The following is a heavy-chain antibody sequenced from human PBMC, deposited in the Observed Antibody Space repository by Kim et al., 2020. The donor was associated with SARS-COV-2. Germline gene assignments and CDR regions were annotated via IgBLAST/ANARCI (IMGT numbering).Heavy chain of an antibody. CDR1: GGSFSGHQ. D-gene: IGHD3-3*01. Sequence: SETLSLTCAVYGGSFSGHQWSWIRQPPGKGLKWIGAINHSGTINHIASLKSRVTISVDTSKNQFSLRLASVSAADTGFYYCARGRAGVVPSPVLGLGPYYEYFHMDVWGHGTTVVVS. J-gene: IGHJ6*02. CDR2: INHSGTI. V-gene: IGHV4-34*01. CDR3: ARGRAGVVPSPVLGLGPYYEYFHMDV.